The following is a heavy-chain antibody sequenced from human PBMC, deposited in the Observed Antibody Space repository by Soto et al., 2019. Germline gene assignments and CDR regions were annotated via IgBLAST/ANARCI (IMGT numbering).Heavy chain of an antibody. CDR3: ARGDCSGGSCLKWFDP. CDR2: IIPILGIA. CDR1: GGTFSSYT. D-gene: IGHD2-15*01. V-gene: IGHV1-69*02. J-gene: IGHJ5*02. Sequence: SVKVSCKASGGTFSSYTISWVRQAPGQGLEWMGRIIPILGIANYAQKFQGRVTITADKSTSTAYMELSSLRSEDTAVYYCARGDCSGGSCLKWFDPWGQGNLVTVSS.